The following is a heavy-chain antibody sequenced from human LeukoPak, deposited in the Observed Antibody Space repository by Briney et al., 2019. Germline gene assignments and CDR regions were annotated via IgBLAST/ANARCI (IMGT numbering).Heavy chain of an antibody. CDR3: IQEASPFDQ. CDR2: IRSKTNNYAT. J-gene: IGHJ4*02. Sequence: PGGSLRLSCAASGFTFSNAWMSWVRQASGKGLEWVGRIRSKTNNYATAYAASVKGRFTISRDDSKNTAYLQMNSLKTDDTAVYYCIQEASPFDQWGQGTLVTVSS. V-gene: IGHV3-73*01. CDR1: GFTFSNAW.